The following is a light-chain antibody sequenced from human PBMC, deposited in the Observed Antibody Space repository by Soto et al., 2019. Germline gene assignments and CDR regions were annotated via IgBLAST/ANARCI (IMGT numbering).Light chain of an antibody. CDR3: GTWDSSLSAGV. V-gene: IGLV1-51*02. J-gene: IGLJ1*01. CDR2: ENN. CDR1: SSNIGNNY. Sequence: QSVLTQPPSVSAAPGQKVTISCSGGSSNIGNNYVSWYQQLPGTAPKLLIYENNKRPSGIPDRFSGSKSGTSATLGITGLQTGYEADYYGGTWDSSLSAGVFGTGTKAPS.